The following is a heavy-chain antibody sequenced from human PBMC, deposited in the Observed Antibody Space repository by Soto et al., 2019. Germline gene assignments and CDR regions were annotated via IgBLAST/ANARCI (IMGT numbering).Heavy chain of an antibody. V-gene: IGHV3-23*01. D-gene: IGHD3-22*01. J-gene: IGHJ4*02. CDR2: ISGSGTT. Sequence: EVQLLESGGGLVQPGGSLRLSCAASGFTISNSAATWVRQAPGTGLEWVSTISGSGTTYYADSVKGRFTISRDNSNNTLCLQLHSLRAEDSALYYCARYYYVATGYHYAFDYWGRGTLVTVSS. CDR3: ARYYYVATGYHYAFDY. CDR1: GFTISNSA.